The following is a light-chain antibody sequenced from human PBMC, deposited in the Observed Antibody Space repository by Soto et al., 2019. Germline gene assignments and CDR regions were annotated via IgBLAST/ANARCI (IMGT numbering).Light chain of an antibody. V-gene: IGKV3-15*01. Sequence: ETVMTQSPVTLSVSPGERATLSCRASQSVSGDLAWYQQKPGQAPRLLIYRAFSRATGIPARFSGSGFGTDFTITISSLQSEDFALYYCQQYNNWPLTFGGGTKVEIK. CDR1: QSVSGD. J-gene: IGKJ4*01. CDR3: QQYNNWPLT. CDR2: RAF.